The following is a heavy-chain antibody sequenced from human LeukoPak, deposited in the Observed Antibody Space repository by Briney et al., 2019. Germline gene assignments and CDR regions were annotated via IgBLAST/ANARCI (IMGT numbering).Heavy chain of an antibody. CDR1: GYTFTGYY. Sequence: ASVRVPCKATGYTFTGYYIHWLRQAPGQGLEWMGWINPRSGGTNYAQMFQGRVTMTRDTSITTVYMELSRLTSDDTAVYYCARGVYTYGREASDYWGQGTLVTVSS. D-gene: IGHD5-18*01. V-gene: IGHV1-2*02. CDR3: ARGVYTYGREASDY. J-gene: IGHJ4*02. CDR2: INPRSGGT.